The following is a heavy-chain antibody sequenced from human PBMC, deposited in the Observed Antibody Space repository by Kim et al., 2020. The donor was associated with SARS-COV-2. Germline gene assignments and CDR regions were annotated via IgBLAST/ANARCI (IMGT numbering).Heavy chain of an antibody. D-gene: IGHD5-18*01. CDR3: AKPIRGYSYGLAFDY. J-gene: IGHJ4*02. V-gene: IGHV3-33*06. Sequence: DSVKGRFTISRDNSKNTLYLQMNSLRAEDTAVYYCAKPIRGYSYGLAFDYWGQGTLVTVSS.